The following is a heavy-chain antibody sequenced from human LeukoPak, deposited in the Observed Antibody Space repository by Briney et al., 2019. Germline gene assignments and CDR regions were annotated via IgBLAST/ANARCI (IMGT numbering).Heavy chain of an antibody. Sequence: GGSLRLSCAASGFTFSDYYMSWIRQAPGKGLEWVSYLSSSGSTIYYADSVKGRFTISRDNAKNSLYLQMNSLRAEDTAVYYCAREVSQWLVRGAFDIWGQGTMVTVSS. J-gene: IGHJ3*02. CDR1: GFTFSDYY. D-gene: IGHD6-19*01. CDR3: AREVSQWLVRGAFDI. V-gene: IGHV3-11*01. CDR2: LSSSGSTI.